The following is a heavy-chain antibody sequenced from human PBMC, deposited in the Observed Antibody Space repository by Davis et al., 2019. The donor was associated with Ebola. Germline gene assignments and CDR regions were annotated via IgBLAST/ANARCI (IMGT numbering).Heavy chain of an antibody. CDR2: ISAYNGNT. CDR3: ARDYAVGANDY. CDR1: GYTFTSSA. D-gene: IGHD1-26*01. V-gene: IGHV1-18*01. J-gene: IGHJ4*02. Sequence: AASVKVSCKASGYTFTSSAMHWVRQAPGQGLEWMGWISAYNGNTNYAQKLQGRVTMTTDTSTSTAYMELRSLRSDDTAVYYCARDYAVGANDYWGQGTLVTVSS.